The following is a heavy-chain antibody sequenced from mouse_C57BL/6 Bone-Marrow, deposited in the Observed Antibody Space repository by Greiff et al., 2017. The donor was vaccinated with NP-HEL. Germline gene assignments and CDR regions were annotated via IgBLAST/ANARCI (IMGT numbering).Heavy chain of an antibody. CDR3: ARDGSSYYYAMDY. D-gene: IGHD1-1*01. Sequence: QVQLQQPGAELVMPGASVKLSCKASGYTFTSYWMHWVKQRPGQGLEWIGEIDPSDSYTNYNQKFKGKSTLTVDKSSSTAYMQLSSLTSEDSAVYDCARDGSSYYYAMDYWGQGTSVTVSS. V-gene: IGHV1-69*01. CDR2: IDPSDSYT. CDR1: GYTFTSYW. J-gene: IGHJ4*01.